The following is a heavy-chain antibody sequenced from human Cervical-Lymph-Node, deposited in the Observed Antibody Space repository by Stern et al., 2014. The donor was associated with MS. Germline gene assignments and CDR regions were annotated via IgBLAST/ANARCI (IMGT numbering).Heavy chain of an antibody. D-gene: IGHD1-1*01. J-gene: IGHJ4*02. Sequence: VQLVESGAEVKKPGASAKVSCKASGYSFTAYDINWVRQAPGQGLEWMGWMSYDNGNTGFAQKFQGRVTLTRNTSSGTAYMELSSLRSDDTAVYYCARPMSDNWYKSLGYWGQGTLVTVSS. CDR2: MSYDNGNT. V-gene: IGHV1-8*01. CDR3: ARPMSDNWYKSLGY. CDR1: GYSFTAYD.